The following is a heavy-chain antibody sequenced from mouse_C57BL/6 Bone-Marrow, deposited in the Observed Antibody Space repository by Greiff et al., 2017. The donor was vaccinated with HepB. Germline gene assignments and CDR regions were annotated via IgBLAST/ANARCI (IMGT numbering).Heavy chain of an antibody. CDR3: ARGPIYYGSSYDFDY. D-gene: IGHD1-1*01. J-gene: IGHJ2*01. Sequence: VQVVESGAELVRPGASVKLSCKASGYTFTDYYINWVKQRPGQGLEWIARIYPGSGNTYYNEKFKGKATLTAEKSSSTAYMQLSSLTSEDSAVYFCARGPIYYGSSYDFDYWGQGTTLTVSS. CDR2: IYPGSGNT. CDR1: GYTFTDYY. V-gene: IGHV1-76*01.